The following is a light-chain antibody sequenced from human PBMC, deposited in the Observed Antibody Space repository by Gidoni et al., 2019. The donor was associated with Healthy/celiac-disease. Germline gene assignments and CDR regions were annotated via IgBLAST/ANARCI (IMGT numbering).Light chain of an antibody. J-gene: IGKJ4*01. V-gene: IGKV3-11*01. Sequence: EIVLTQSPASLSLSPGESATLSCRASQSVSSYLGWYQQKPGQAPRLLIYDASNRATGIPARFSGSVSGTDFTLTISSLEPEDLAVYYCQQRSTFGGGTKVEIK. CDR2: DAS. CDR1: QSVSSY. CDR3: QQRST.